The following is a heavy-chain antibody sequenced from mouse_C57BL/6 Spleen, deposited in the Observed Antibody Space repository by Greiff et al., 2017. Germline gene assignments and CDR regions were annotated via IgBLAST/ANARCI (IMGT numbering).Heavy chain of an antibody. D-gene: IGHD2-3*01. CDR3: ARSYDGYDY. V-gene: IGHV1-61*01. Sequence: QVQLQQPGAELVRPGSSVKLSCKASGYTFTSYWLDWVKQRPGQGLEWIGNIYPSDSETHYNQKFKDKATLTVDKSSSTAYMQLSRLTSEDSAVYYCARSYDGYDYWGQGTTLTVSS. CDR2: IYPSDSET. CDR1: GYTFTSYW. J-gene: IGHJ2*01.